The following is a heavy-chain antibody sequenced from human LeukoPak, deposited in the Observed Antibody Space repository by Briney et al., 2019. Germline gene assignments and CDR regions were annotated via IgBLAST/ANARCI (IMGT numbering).Heavy chain of an antibody. V-gene: IGHV4-39*01. CDR1: GGSIGSDSCY. D-gene: IGHD4-23*01. Sequence: PSETLSLTCTDSGGSIGSDSCYWAWIRQPPGKGLEWIGSMFYGGTSFYNPSLKSRVTISLDTSKNQFSLKLTSVTAADTAVYYCASLLRTVGMSSTFPWYFDPWGQGTLVTVSS. CDR3: ASLLRTVGMSSTFPWYFDP. CDR2: MFYGGTS. J-gene: IGHJ5*02.